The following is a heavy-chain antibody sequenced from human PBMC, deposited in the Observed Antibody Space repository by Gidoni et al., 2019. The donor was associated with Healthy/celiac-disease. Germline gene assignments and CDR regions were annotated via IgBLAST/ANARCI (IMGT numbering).Heavy chain of an antibody. J-gene: IGHJ5*02. CDR1: GYTFTSYD. D-gene: IGHD3-3*01. CDR3: ARGPYDFWSGYFGQYNWFDP. Sequence: VQLVQSGAEVKKPGASVKVSCKASGYTFTSYDINWVRQATGQGLEWMGWMNPNSGNTGYAQKFQGRVTMTRNTSISTAYMELSSLRSEDTAVYYCARGPYDFWSGYFGQYNWFDPWGQGTLVTVSS. V-gene: IGHV1-8*01. CDR2: MNPNSGNT.